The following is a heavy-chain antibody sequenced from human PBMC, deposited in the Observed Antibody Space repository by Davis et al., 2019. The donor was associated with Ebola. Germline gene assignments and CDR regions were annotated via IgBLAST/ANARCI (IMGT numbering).Heavy chain of an antibody. CDR2: IYYSGST. Sequence: MPSETLSLTCTVSGGSISSGDYYWSWIRQPPGKGLEWIGYIYYSGSTYYNPSLKSRVTISVDTSKNQFSLKLSSVTAADTAVYYCANFYSSAYYYGMDVWGQGTTVTVSS. J-gene: IGHJ6*02. CDR1: GGSISSGDYY. V-gene: IGHV4-30-4*01. CDR3: ANFYSSAYYYGMDV. D-gene: IGHD4-11*01.